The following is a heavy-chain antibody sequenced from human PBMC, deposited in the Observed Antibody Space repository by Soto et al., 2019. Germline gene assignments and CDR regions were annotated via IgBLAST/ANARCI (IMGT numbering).Heavy chain of an antibody. V-gene: IGHV1-69*13. CDR1: GGTFSSYA. J-gene: IGHJ4*02. CDR3: ARVIFNYYGSGSYYNFFDY. D-gene: IGHD3-10*01. Sequence: SVKVSCKASGGTFSSYAISWVRQAPGQGLEWMGGIIPIFGTANYAQKFQGRVTITADESTSTAYMELSSLRSEDTAVYYCARVIFNYYGSGSYYNFFDYWGQGTLVTVSS. CDR2: IIPIFGTA.